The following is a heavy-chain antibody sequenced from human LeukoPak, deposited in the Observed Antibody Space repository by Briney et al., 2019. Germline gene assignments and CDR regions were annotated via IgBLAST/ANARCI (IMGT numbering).Heavy chain of an antibody. CDR2: ISSSSSYI. CDR3: ARDGYYGSGTEVYYYYYGMDV. D-gene: IGHD3-10*01. V-gene: IGHV3-21*01. CDR1: GFTFSSYS. Sequence: GGSLRLSCAASGFTFSSYSMNWVRQAPGKGLEWVSSISSSSSYIYYADSVKGRFTISRDNAKNSLYLQMNSLRAEDTAVYYCARDGYYGSGTEVYYYYYGMDVWGQGTTVTVSS. J-gene: IGHJ6*02.